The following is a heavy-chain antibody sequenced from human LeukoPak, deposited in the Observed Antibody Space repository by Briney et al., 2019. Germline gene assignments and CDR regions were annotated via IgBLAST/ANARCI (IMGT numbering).Heavy chain of an antibody. CDR1: GVSISSYY. CDR2: IYYSGST. CDR3: AGYYDFWSGYSVYY. V-gene: IGHV4-59*01. D-gene: IGHD3-3*01. J-gene: IGHJ4*02. Sequence: PSETLSLTCTVSGVSISSYYWSWIRQPPGKGLEWIGYIYYSGSTNYNPSLKSRVTISVDTSKNQFSLKLSSVTAADTAVYYCAGYYDFWSGYSVYYWGQGTLVTVSS.